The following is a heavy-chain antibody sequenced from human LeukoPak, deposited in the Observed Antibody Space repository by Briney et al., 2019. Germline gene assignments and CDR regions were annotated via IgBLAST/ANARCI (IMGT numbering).Heavy chain of an antibody. CDR1: GGSISSYY. J-gene: IGHJ6*02. V-gene: IGHV4-59*04. Sequence: SETLSLTCAVSGGSISSYYWIWIRQPPGKGLEWIGSIYYSGSTYYNPSLKSRVTISVDTSKNQFSLKLSSVTAADTAVYYCARMILWFVELLSGRYYYGMDVWGQGTTVTVSS. D-gene: IGHD3-10*01. CDR2: IYYSGST. CDR3: ARMILWFVELLSGRYYYGMDV.